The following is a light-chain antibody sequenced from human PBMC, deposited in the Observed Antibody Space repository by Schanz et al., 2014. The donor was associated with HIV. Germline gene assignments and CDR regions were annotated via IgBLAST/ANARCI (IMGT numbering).Light chain of an antibody. CDR2: GAS. CDR1: QSISNN. J-gene: IGKJ2*01. V-gene: IGKV3-20*01. Sequence: EIVMTQSPATLYVSPGEGATLSCRASQSISNNLAWYQHKPGQAPRLLIYGASNRATGIPARFSGSGFGTDFTLTISRLDPEDFAVYYCQQYGSSPNTFGQGTKLEIK. CDR3: QQYGSSPNT.